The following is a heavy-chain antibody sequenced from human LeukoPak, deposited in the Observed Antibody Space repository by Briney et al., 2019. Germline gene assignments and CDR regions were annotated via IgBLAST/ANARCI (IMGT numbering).Heavy chain of an antibody. CDR1: GFTFSSYE. J-gene: IGHJ4*02. Sequence: GGSLRLSCAASGFTFSSYEMNWVRQAPGKGLEWVSYISSSGNNIYFADSVKGRFTISRDNAKNSLFLQMNSLRAEDTAVYYCARVTYAVPDYWGQGTLVTVAS. CDR2: ISSSGNNI. CDR3: ARVTYAVPDY. D-gene: IGHD2/OR15-2a*01. V-gene: IGHV3-48*03.